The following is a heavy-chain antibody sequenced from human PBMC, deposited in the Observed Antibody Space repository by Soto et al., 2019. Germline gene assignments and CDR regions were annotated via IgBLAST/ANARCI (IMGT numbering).Heavy chain of an antibody. CDR1: GGSFSGYY. D-gene: IGHD2-8*02. CDR2: INHSGST. J-gene: IGHJ4*02. Sequence: QVQLQQWGAGLLKPSETLSLTCAVYGGSFSGYYWTWIRQPPGTGLEGIGEINHSGSTNYNPSLKSRVTISVDTSKNQFSLKLTSVTAADTAVSYWARDKITGLFDYWGQGTLVTVSS. V-gene: IGHV4-34*01. CDR3: ARDKITGLFDY.